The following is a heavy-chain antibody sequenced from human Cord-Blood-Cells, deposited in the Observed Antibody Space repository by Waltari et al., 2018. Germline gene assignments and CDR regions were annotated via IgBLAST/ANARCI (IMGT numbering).Heavy chain of an antibody. J-gene: IGHJ3*02. CDR3: ARGGNYDFWSGYYDAFDI. CDR1: GYTFTSYD. D-gene: IGHD3-3*01. V-gene: IGHV1-8*03. Sequence: QVQLVQSGAEVKKPGASVKVSCKASGYTFTSYDINWVRQATGQGLEWMGWMNPNSGNTGYAQKFQGRVTITRNTSISTAYMELSSLRSEDTVVYYCARGGNYDFWSGYYDAFDIWGQGTMVTVSS. CDR2: MNPNSGNT.